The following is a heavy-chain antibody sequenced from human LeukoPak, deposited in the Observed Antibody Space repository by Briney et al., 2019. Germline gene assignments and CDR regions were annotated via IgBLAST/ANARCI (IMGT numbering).Heavy chain of an antibody. CDR3: ARFSPSRWLRTGFGLDY. J-gene: IGHJ4*02. CDR2: IYPGDSDT. CDR1: GYSFTSCW. V-gene: IGHV5-51*01. D-gene: IGHD5-24*01. Sequence: GESLKISCKGSGYSFTSCWIGWVRQMPGKGLEWMGIIYPGDSDTRYSPSFQGQVTISADKSISTAYLQWSSLKASDTAMYYCARFSPSRWLRTGFGLDYWGQGTLVTVSS.